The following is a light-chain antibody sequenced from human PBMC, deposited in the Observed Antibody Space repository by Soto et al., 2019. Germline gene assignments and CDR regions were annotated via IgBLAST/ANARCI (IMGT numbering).Light chain of an antibody. J-gene: IGKJ1*01. Sequence: EIVLTQSPGTLSLSPGDRATVSCRASQSLSSNYLAWYQQKPGQAPKLLIYGASRRATDIPDRFSGSGSGTNFALTITRLEPADFAVYFCQQYDTFPRTFGQGTTVEIK. CDR1: QSLSSNY. CDR2: GAS. V-gene: IGKV3-20*01. CDR3: QQYDTFPRT.